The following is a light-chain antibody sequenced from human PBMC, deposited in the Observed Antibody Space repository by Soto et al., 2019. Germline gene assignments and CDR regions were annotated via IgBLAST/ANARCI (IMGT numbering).Light chain of an antibody. CDR1: QSISSW. CDR2: DAS. CDR3: QQYNSYPWM. J-gene: IGKJ1*01. V-gene: IGKV1-5*01. Sequence: VDRVTITCRASQSISSWLAWYQQKPGKAPKLLIYDASSLESGVPSRFSGSGSGTEFTLTISSLQPDDFATYYCQQYNSYPWMFGQGTKGEIK.